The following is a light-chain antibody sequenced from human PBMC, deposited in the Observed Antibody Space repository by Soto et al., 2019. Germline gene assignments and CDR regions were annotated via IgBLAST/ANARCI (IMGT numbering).Light chain of an antibody. V-gene: IGKV3-20*01. J-gene: IGKJ1*01. Sequence: EIVLTQSLGTLSLSPGDRATLSCRASQSVSSNYLAWYQQKPGQAPRLLIYGASSRATGIPDRFSGSRSGTDFTLTISRLEPEDFAVYYCHLYGSSSPCTFGQGTKVEIK. CDR3: HLYGSSSPCT. CDR1: QSVSSNY. CDR2: GAS.